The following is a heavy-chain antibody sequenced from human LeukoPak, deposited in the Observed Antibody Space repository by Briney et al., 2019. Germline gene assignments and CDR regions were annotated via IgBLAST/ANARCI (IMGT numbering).Heavy chain of an antibody. J-gene: IGHJ4*02. V-gene: IGHV3-23*01. D-gene: IGHD4-17*01. CDR1: GFTLSSYA. CDR2: ISVSGNT. CDR3: ARGRPSYGDYVEDLDY. Sequence: GGSLRLSCAASGFTLSSYAMSWVRQGPGKGLEWVSAISVSGNTYHADSVKGRFTISRDSSKNTLYLQMNSLRAGDAAVYYCARGRPSYGDYVEDLDYWGQGTLVTVSS.